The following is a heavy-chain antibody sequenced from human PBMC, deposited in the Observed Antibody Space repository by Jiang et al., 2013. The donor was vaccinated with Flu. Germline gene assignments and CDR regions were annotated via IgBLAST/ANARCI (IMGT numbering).Heavy chain of an antibody. CDR2: ITPIFGTA. CDR1: GGTFSSYS. CDR3: ARASSDCSRASCPFDY. V-gene: IGHV1-69*06. Sequence: SGAEVKKPGSSVKVSCKASGGTFSSYSINWVRQAPGQGLEWMGGITPIFGTAHYAQKFLDRVTITADKSTSTAYMELSSLRSEDTAVYYCARASSDCSRASCPFDYWGQGTLVTVSS. J-gene: IGHJ4*02. D-gene: IGHD2-2*01.